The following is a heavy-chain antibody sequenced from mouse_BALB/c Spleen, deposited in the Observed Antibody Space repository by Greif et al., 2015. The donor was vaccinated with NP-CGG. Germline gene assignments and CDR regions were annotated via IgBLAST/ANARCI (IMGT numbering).Heavy chain of an antibody. D-gene: IGHD2-3*01. Sequence: VQLQQSGAELMKPGASVKISCKATGYTFSSYWIEWVKQRPGHGLEWIGEILPGSGSTNYNEKFKGKATFTADTSSNTAYMQLSSLTSEDSAVYYCARYDGYSLYAMDYWGQGTSVTVSS. V-gene: IGHV1-9*01. J-gene: IGHJ4*01. CDR2: ILPGSGST. CDR1: GYTFSSYW. CDR3: ARYDGYSLYAMDY.